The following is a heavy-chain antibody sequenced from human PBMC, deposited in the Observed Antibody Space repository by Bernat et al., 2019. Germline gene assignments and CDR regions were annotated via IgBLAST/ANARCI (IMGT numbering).Heavy chain of an antibody. V-gene: IGHV3-33*01. D-gene: IGHD1-26*01. J-gene: IGHJ6*02. CDR2: IWYDGSNK. CDR1: GFTFSSYG. Sequence: QVQLVESGGGVVQPGRSLRLSCAASGFTFSSYGMHWVRQAPGKGLEWVAVIWYDGSNKYYADSVKGRFTISRDNSKNMLYLQMNSLRAEDTAVYYCARDGIQANYYYYGMDVWGQGTTVTVSS. CDR3: ARDGIQANYYYYGMDV.